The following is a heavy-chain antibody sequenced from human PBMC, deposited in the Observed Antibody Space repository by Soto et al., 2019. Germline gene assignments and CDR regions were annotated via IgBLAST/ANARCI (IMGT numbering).Heavy chain of an antibody. CDR2: ISGSGGST. D-gene: IGHD3-22*01. V-gene: IGHV3-23*01. J-gene: IGHJ3*02. Sequence: EVQLLESGGGLVQPGGSLRLSCAASGFTFSSYAMSWVRQAPGKGLEWVSAISGSGGSTYYADSVKGRFTISRDNSKNTLYLQMNSLRAEDTAVYYCAKDYDSSGYFFAAFDIWGQGTMVTVSS. CDR1: GFTFSSYA. CDR3: AKDYDSSGYFFAAFDI.